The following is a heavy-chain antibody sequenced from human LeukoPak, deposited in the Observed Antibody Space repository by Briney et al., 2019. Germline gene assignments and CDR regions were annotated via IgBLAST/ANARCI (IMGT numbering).Heavy chain of an antibody. D-gene: IGHD7-27*01. J-gene: IGHJ4*02. Sequence: GGSLRLSCAPSGFSFSRYSMNWVRQTPGKGLEWLSYIDDDSHPIYYADSVRGRFTVSRDNAQNSLFLQMNGLRAEDTALYYSTRGGTGDGNYFDYWGQGTLVTVTS. CDR3: TRGGTGDGNYFDY. CDR1: GFSFSRYS. CDR2: IDDDSHPI. V-gene: IGHV3-48*01.